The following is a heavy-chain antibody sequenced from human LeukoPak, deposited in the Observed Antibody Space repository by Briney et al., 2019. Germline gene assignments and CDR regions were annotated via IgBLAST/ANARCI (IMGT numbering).Heavy chain of an antibody. CDR3: ASNGDYLDLFDY. D-gene: IGHD4-17*01. J-gene: IGHJ4*02. Sequence: ASVKVSCKASGYTFTSYDINWVRQATGQGLEWMGGIIPIFGTANYAQKFQGRVTITADESTSTAYMELSSLRSEDTAVYYCASNGDYLDLFDYWGQGTLVTVSS. V-gene: IGHV1-69*13. CDR1: GYTFTSYD. CDR2: IIPIFGTA.